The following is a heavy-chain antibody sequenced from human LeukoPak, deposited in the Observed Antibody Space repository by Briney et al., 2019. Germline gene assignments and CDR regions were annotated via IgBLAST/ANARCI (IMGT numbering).Heavy chain of an antibody. CDR2: ISYDGRNE. CDR1: GFTFSSSA. J-gene: IGHJ4*02. D-gene: IGHD2-2*02. V-gene: IGHV3-30*04. Sequence: GGSLRLSCAASGFTFSSSAMHWVRQAPGNGLEWLAVISYDGRNECYADSVKGRFTISRDNSRNTVYLQMNSLRSEDTAVYYCARAILRYCSTSSCYIPFDYWGQGTLVTVSS. CDR3: ARAILRYCSTSSCYIPFDY.